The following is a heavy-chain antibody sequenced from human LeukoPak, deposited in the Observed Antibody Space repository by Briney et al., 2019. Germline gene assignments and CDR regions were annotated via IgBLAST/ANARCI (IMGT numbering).Heavy chain of an antibody. J-gene: IGHJ4*02. CDR2: ISGSGGST. D-gene: IGHD1-26*01. CDR1: GGSFSGYY. V-gene: IGHV3-23*01. CDR3: AKAPDSGSYFDY. Sequence: ETLSLTCAVYGGSFSGYYWSWVRQAPGKGLEWVSAISGSGGSTYYADSVKGRFTISRDNSKNTLYLQMNSLRAEDTAVYYCAKAPDSGSYFDYWGQGTLVTVSS.